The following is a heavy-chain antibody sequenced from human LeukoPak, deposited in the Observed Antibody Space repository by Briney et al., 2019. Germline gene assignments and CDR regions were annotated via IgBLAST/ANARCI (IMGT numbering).Heavy chain of an antibody. CDR1: GFTFSSYA. J-gene: IGHJ4*02. Sequence: GSLRLSCAASGFTFSSYAMNWVRQAPGKGLEWVSGISGSDDSTYYADSVKGRFTTSRDISRNTLYLQMNSLRAEDTAVYYCAKDSGHSSSWYYWGQGTLVTVPS. CDR2: ISGSDDST. CDR3: AKDSGHSSSWYY. V-gene: IGHV3-23*01. D-gene: IGHD6-13*01.